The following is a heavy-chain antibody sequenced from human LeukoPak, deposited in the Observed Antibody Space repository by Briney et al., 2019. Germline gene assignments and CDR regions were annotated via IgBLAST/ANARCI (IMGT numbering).Heavy chain of an antibody. D-gene: IGHD2-8*02. V-gene: IGHV3-48*03. CDR2: IRGIGTHI. CDR1: GFTFSCYE. J-gene: IGHJ3*02. Sequence: GGCPRLSCAASGFTFSCYEMKSVRQAPGRGLERVSYIRGIGTHISYTDSVKGRFARSRDNAKTSLYLQLNSLRAEDTAVYYCSMEGVLGNFDAFDIWGQGTMVTVSS. CDR3: SMEGVLGNFDAFDI.